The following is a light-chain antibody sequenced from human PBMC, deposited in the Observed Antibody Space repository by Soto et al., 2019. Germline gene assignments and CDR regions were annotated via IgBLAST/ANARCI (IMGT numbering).Light chain of an antibody. J-gene: IGLJ1*01. CDR3: QVWDITTDHYV. Sequence: SYELTQPPSVSVAPEKTARITCGGNNIGSKGVHWYRQKPGQAPVLVIYYDSDRPSGIPERFSGSNSGNTANLTISRVEAGDEADYYCQVWDITTDHYVFGTGTKLTVL. CDR2: YDS. CDR1: NIGSKG. V-gene: IGLV3-21*04.